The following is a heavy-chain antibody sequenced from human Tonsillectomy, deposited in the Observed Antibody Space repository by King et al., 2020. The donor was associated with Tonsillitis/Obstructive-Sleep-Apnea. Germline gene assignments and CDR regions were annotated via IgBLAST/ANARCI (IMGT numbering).Heavy chain of an antibody. J-gene: IGHJ3*02. V-gene: IGHV4-34*01. CDR3: ARSDSNIVVVPAADGLGAFDI. CDR1: GGSFSGYY. CDR2: INHSGST. Sequence: VQLQQWGAGLLKPSETLSLTCAVYGGSFSGYYWSWIRQPPGKGLEWSGEINHSGSTNYNPSLKSRVTISVDTSKNQFSLKLSSVTAADTAVYYCARSDSNIVVVPAADGLGAFDIWGQGTMVTVSS. D-gene: IGHD2-2*01.